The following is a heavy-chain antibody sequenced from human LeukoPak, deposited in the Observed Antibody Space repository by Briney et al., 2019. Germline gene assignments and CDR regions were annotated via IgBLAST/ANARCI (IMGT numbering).Heavy chain of an antibody. CDR1: GFTFSSYE. D-gene: IGHD3-10*01. CDR2: ISGSGGST. Sequence: PGGSLRLSCAASGFTFSSYEMNWVRQAPGKGLEWVSTISGSGGSTHYADSVKGRFTISRDNSKNTLYLQMNSLRAEDTAVYYCARVLSGRGSLYDYYYYMDVWGKGTTVTISS. CDR3: ARVLSGRGSLYDYYYYMDV. J-gene: IGHJ6*03. V-gene: IGHV3-23*01.